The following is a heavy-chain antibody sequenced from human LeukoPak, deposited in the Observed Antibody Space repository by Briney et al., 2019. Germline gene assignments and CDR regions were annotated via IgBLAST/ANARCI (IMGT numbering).Heavy chain of an antibody. CDR1: GYTFTSYY. D-gene: IGHD1-26*01. J-gene: IGHJ5*02. Sequence: GASVKVSRKASGYTFTSYYMHWVRQAPGQGLEWMGRINPNSGGTNYAQKFQGRVTMTRDTSISTAYMELSRLRSDDTTVYYCARGELVGLGATSAGWFDPWGQGTLVTVSS. CDR3: ARGELVGLGATSAGWFDP. V-gene: IGHV1-2*06. CDR2: INPNSGGT.